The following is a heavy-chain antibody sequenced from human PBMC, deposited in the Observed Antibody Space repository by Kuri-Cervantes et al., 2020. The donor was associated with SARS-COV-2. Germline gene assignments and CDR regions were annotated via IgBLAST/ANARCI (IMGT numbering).Heavy chain of an antibody. D-gene: IGHD6-19*01. CDR2: IYYSGIT. CDR1: GGSISNYY. V-gene: IGHV4-59*01. Sequence: SETLSLTCTVSGGSISNYYWNWIRQPPGKGLEWIGYIYYSGITTYNPSLKSRVTISVDTSKNQFSLKLSSVTAADTAVYYCARVSSGWAYYFDYWGQGTLVTVSS. CDR3: ARVSSGWAYYFDY. J-gene: IGHJ4*02.